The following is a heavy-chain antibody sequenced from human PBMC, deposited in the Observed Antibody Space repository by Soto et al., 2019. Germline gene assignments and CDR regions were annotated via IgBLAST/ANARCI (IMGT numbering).Heavy chain of an antibody. CDR2: IYHSGST. CDR1: GGSISSSNW. V-gene: IGHV4-4*02. Sequence: SETLSLTCAVSGGSISSSNWWSWVRQPPGKGLEWIGEIYHSGSTNYNPSLKSRVTISVDKSKNQFSLKLSSVTAADTAVYYCARDTEHGDYLYYFDYWGQGTLVTVSS. D-gene: IGHD4-17*01. J-gene: IGHJ4*02. CDR3: ARDTEHGDYLYYFDY.